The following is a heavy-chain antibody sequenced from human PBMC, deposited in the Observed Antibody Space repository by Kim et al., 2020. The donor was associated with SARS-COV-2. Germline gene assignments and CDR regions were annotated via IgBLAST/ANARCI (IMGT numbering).Heavy chain of an antibody. Sequence: GGSLRLSCAASGFTFSSYGMHWVRQAPGKGLEWVAVISYDGSNKYYADSVKGRFTISRDNSKNTLYLQMNSLRAEDTAVYYCAKDGVVAANYYYYMDVWGKGTTVTVSS. CDR3: AKDGVVAANYYYYMDV. CDR1: GFTFSSYG. V-gene: IGHV3-30*18. J-gene: IGHJ6*03. CDR2: ISYDGSNK. D-gene: IGHD2-15*01.